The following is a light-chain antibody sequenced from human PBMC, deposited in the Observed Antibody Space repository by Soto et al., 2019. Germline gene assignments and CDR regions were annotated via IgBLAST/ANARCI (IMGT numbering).Light chain of an antibody. J-gene: IGKJ5*01. Sequence: DIQMTQSPSSLSASVGDRVTITCRASQGISSYLNWYQQKPGKAPKLLIYAASSLQSGVPSRFSGSGSGTDFTLTISSLQPEDFATYYCQQLNSYPPYTFGQGTRLEI. V-gene: IGKV1-39*01. CDR3: QQLNSYPPYT. CDR1: QGISSY. CDR2: AAS.